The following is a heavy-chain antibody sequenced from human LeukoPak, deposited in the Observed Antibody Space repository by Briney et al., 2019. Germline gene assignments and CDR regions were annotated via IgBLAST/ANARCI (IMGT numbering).Heavy chain of an antibody. Sequence: GESLKISCKGSGYIFNSYWIAWVRQMPGKGLEWIGLIYPGDSDTRYSPSFQGLVTLSTDRSISTAYLQWNSLKASDTAMYFCATCDILNGYSDDAFDIWGQGTMVTVSS. J-gene: IGHJ3*02. CDR1: GYIFNSYW. CDR3: ATCDILNGYSDDAFDI. D-gene: IGHD3-9*01. CDR2: IYPGDSDT. V-gene: IGHV5-51*01.